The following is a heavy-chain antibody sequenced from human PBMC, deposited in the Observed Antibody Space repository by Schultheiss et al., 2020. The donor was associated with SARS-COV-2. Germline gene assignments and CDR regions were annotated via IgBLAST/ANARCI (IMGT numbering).Heavy chain of an antibody. D-gene: IGHD3-10*01. CDR1: GFTFSSYA. Sequence: GESLKISCAASGFTFSSYAMHWVRQAPGKGLEYVSAISSNGGSTYYANSVKGRFTISRDNAKNTLYLQMNSLRAEDTAVYYCARDTMGRGFDYWGQGTLVTVSS. J-gene: IGHJ4*02. CDR3: ARDTMGRGFDY. V-gene: IGHV3-64*01. CDR2: ISSNGGST.